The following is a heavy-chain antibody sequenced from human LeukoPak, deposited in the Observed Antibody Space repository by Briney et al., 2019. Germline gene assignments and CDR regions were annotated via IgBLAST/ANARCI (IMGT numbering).Heavy chain of an antibody. CDR2: IYKTGSP. D-gene: IGHD5-24*01. CDR1: GDSISSNHW. Sequence: PSETLSLTCAVSGDSISSNHWWSWIRQPPGKGLQWIGEIYKTGSPNYNPSLWGRVSMSLDKSKNQFSLKMNSVTAADTAVYYCARALEIGTLKYYFDYWGRGALVIVSS. J-gene: IGHJ4*02. CDR3: ARALEIGTLKYYFDY. V-gene: IGHV4-4*02.